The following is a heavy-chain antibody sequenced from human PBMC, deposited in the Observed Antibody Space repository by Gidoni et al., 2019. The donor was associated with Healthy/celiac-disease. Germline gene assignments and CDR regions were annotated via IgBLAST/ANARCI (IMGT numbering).Heavy chain of an antibody. V-gene: IGHV3-23*01. CDR2: ISGSGGST. J-gene: IGHJ3*02. D-gene: IGHD3-10*01. CDR3: ANNFYAGAAFDI. CDR1: GFTLSSYA. Sequence: EVQLLESGGGLVQPGGSLRLSCAASGFTLSSYAMSLVRQAPGKGLDCVSAISGSGGSTYYADSVKGRFTISRDNSKNTLYLQMNSLRAEDTAVYYCANNFYAGAAFDIWGQGTMVTVSS.